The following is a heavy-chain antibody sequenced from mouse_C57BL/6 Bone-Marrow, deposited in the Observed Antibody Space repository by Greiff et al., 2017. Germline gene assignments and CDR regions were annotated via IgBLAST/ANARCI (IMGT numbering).Heavy chain of an antibody. CDR2: IWTGGGT. J-gene: IGHJ1*03. Sequence: VKLQESGPGLVAPSQSLSITCTVSGFSLTSYAISWVRQPPGKGLEWLGVIWTGGGTNYNSALKSRLSISKDNSKSQVFLKMNSLQTDDTARYYCARGGWLLRSWYFDVWGTGTTVTVSS. V-gene: IGHV2-9-1*01. CDR3: ARGGWLLRSWYFDV. CDR1: GFSLTSYA. D-gene: IGHD2-3*01.